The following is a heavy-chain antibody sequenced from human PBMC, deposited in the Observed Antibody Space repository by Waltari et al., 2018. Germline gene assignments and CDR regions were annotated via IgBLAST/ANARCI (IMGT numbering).Heavy chain of an antibody. J-gene: IGHJ5*02. D-gene: IGHD4-4*01. CDR3: ARGNSANYWTDWFDP. Sequence: EVFLVESGGGLIQPGGSLRLSCAASGFIVSSKCMTWLRQAPGKGLEWVSIIYSGGGTYYTDSVKGRFTISRDNSRNTVYLQMNSLRAEDTAIYYCARGNSANYWTDWFDPWGQGTLVSVSS. CDR1: GFIVSSKC. CDR2: IYSGGGT. V-gene: IGHV3-53*01.